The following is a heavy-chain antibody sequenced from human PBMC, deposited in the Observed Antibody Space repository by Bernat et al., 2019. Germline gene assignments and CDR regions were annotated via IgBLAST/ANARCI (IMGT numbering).Heavy chain of an antibody. Sequence: EVQLVESGGGLVKPGGSLRLSCAASGFTFSSYSMNWVRQAPGKGLEWVSSISSSSSYIYYADSVKGRFTISRDNAKNSLYLQMNSLRAEDTAVYYGAGGRRRADGMDRWGQGTTVTVSS. CDR2: ISSSSSYI. D-gene: IGHD1-26*01. CDR1: GFTFSSYS. J-gene: IGHJ6*02. V-gene: IGHV3-21*01. CDR3: AGGRRRADGMDR.